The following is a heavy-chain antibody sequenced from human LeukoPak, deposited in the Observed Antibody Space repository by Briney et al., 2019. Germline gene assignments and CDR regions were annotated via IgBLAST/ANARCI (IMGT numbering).Heavy chain of an antibody. J-gene: IGHJ4*02. CDR2: IYHSGST. V-gene: IGHV4-39*07. CDR1: GGSISSSNYY. CDR3: ARDVGEDTAMVTNYVDY. Sequence: SETLSLTCTVSGGSISSSNYYWGWIRQPPGKGLEWIGEIYHSGSTYYNPSLKSRVTISVDTSKNQFSLKLSSVTAADTAVYYCARDVGEDTAMVTNYVDYWGQGTLVTVSS. D-gene: IGHD5-18*01.